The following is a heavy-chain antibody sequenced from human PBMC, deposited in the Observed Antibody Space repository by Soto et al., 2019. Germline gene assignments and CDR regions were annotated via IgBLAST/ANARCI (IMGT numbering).Heavy chain of an antibody. CDR2: ISWNSVYI. D-gene: IGHD3-10*01. CDR3: AKDQAGSPHYYGIDV. V-gene: IGHV3-9*01. Sequence: EVQLVESGGGLVQPGRSLRLSCAASGFTFDDYAMHWVRQAPGKGLEWVSSISWNSVYIGYADSVKGRFTISRDNAKNSLYLQMNSLRAEATAFYYCAKDQAGSPHYYGIDVWGQGTTVTVSS. J-gene: IGHJ6*02. CDR1: GFTFDDYA.